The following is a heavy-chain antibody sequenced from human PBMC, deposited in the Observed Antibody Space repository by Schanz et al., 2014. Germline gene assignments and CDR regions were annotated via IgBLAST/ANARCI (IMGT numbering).Heavy chain of an antibody. Sequence: QLMQSGSEVRKPGASVKVSCKASGYIFGSHGMTWVRQAPGQGPELMGWINAHTGNTQYAQKCQRRVNMPRDTVTTTVHLELTRLRTDDTAIYYCARVHIATYHYNSPGAFAIAGRGPSVDVSS. V-gene: IGHV1-18*01. J-gene: IGHJ3*02. CDR2: INAHTGNT. CDR1: GYIFGSHG. CDR3: ARVHIATYHYNSPGAFAI. D-gene: IGHD3-10*01.